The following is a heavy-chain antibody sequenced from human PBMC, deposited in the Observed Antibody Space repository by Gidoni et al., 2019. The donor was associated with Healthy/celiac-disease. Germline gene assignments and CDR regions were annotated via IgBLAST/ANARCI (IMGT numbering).Heavy chain of an antibody. Sequence: QVHLVQSGAEVKKPGASVKVSCKASGYTFPSYDINWVRQATGQGLEWMGWMNPNSGNTGYAQKFQGRVTMTRNTSISTAYMELSSLRSEDTAVYYCAIGEPLVVPAASHYYYYGMDVWGQGTTVTVSS. D-gene: IGHD2-2*01. J-gene: IGHJ6*02. CDR2: MNPNSGNT. CDR3: AIGEPLVVPAASHYYYYGMDV. V-gene: IGHV1-8*01. CDR1: GYTFPSYD.